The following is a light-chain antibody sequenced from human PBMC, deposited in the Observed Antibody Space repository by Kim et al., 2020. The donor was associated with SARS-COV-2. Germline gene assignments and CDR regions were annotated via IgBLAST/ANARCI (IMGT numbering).Light chain of an antibody. J-gene: IGKJ2*01. V-gene: IGKV3-20*01. CDR2: GAS. Sequence: VLTQSPGTLSVSPGERATLSCRASQSFNSRFLAWYQQKTGQAPRLLIYGASTRATGIPDRFSDTVSGADFTLTITRLEPEDAAVYYCQQYGSSYTFGQGTKLEI. CDR3: QQYGSSYT. CDR1: QSFNSRF.